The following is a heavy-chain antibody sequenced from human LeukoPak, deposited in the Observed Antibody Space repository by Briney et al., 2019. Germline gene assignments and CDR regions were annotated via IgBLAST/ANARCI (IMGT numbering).Heavy chain of an antibody. J-gene: IGHJ4*02. Sequence: ASVKVSCKASGYTFTSYGIGWVRQAPGQGLEWMGWISAYNDNTNYAQKLQGRVTMTTDTSTSTAYMELRSLRSDDTAVYYCAREDVDTASFDYWGQGTLVTVSS. CDR3: AREDVDTASFDY. CDR2: ISAYNDNT. D-gene: IGHD5-18*01. V-gene: IGHV1-18*01. CDR1: GYTFTSYG.